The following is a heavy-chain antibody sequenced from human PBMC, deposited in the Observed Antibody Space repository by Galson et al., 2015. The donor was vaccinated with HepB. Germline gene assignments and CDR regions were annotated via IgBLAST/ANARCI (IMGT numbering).Heavy chain of an antibody. CDR2: IYYSGST. V-gene: IGHV4-59*08. CDR3: ARQFWYYGSGSLAFDI. Sequence: ETLSLTCTVPGGSISSYYWSWIRQPPGKGLEWIGYIYYSGSTNYNPSLKSRVTISVDTSKNQFSLKLSSVAAADTAVYYCARQFWYYGSGSLAFDIWGQGTMVTVSS. J-gene: IGHJ3*02. D-gene: IGHD3-10*01. CDR1: GGSISSYY.